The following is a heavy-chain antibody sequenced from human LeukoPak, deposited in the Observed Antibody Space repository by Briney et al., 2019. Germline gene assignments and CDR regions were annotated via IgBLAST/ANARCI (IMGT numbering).Heavy chain of an antibody. CDR1: GYTFTSYG. Sequence: GASVKVSCKASGYTFTSYGISWVRQAPGQGLEWMRWISAYNGNTNYAQKLQGRVTMTTDTSTSTAYMELRSLRSDDTAVYYCARDTRGYSYGSTDYRGQGTLVTVSS. CDR2: ISAYNGNT. D-gene: IGHD5-18*01. J-gene: IGHJ4*02. CDR3: ARDTRGYSYGSTDY. V-gene: IGHV1-18*01.